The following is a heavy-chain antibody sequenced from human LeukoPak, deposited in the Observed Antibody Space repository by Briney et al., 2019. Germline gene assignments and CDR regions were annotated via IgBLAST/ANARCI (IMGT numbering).Heavy chain of an antibody. CDR3: ARESAGSRYDFWTGYVDS. Sequence: SETLSLTCAVYGGSFSGYYWSWIRQPPGKGLEWIGEINHSGSTNYNPSLKSRVTISVDTSKNQFSLKLSSVTAADTAVYYCARESAGSRYDFWTGYVDSWGQGTLVTVSS. CDR1: GGSFSGYY. V-gene: IGHV4-34*01. J-gene: IGHJ4*02. CDR2: INHSGST. D-gene: IGHD3-3*01.